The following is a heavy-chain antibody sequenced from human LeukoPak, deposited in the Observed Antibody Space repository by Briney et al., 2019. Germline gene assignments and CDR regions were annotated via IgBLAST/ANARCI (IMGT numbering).Heavy chain of an antibody. CDR1: GGSIRSSYYY. Sequence: SETLSLTCTVSGGSIRSSYYYWGWIRQPPGKGLEWIGEIHHSGSTNYNPSLKSRVTISVDVSKNHFALSLSSVTAADTAIYYCARVPPARVGTFDYWGQGTLVTVSS. J-gene: IGHJ4*02. V-gene: IGHV4-39*02. CDR2: IHHSGST. CDR3: ARVPPARVGTFDY. D-gene: IGHD1-26*01.